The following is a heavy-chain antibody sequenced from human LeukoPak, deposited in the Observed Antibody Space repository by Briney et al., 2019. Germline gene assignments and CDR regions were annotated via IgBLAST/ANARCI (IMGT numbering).Heavy chain of an antibody. V-gene: IGHV3-43*01. D-gene: IGHD4-17*01. J-gene: IGHJ4*02. CDR1: GFTFDRYT. CDR2: VTRQGSTT. Sequence: GGSLRLSCAASGFTFDRYTMHWVRQAPGKGLEWVSFVTRQGSTTNYADSVRGRFTISRDNAKNSLYLQMNSLRAEDTAVYYCARDGNGDHYFDYWGQGTLVTVSS. CDR3: ARDGNGDHYFDY.